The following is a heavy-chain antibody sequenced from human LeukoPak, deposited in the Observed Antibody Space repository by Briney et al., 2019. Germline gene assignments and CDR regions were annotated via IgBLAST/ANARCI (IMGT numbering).Heavy chain of an antibody. Sequence: TSETLSLTCTVSGGSISSYYWSWIRQPPGKGLEWIGYVYYSGSTNYNPSLKSRVTISVDTSKNHFSLKLSSVTAADTAVYYCARGYCRDDICQVFPYWGQGTLVTVSS. J-gene: IGHJ4*02. V-gene: IGHV4-59*01. CDR1: GGSISSYY. CDR2: VYYSGST. D-gene: IGHD2-21*02. CDR3: ARGYCRDDICQVFPY.